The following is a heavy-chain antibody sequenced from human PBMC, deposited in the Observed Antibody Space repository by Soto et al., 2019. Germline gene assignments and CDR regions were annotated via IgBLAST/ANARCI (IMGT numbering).Heavy chain of an antibody. J-gene: IGHJ4*02. V-gene: IGHV3-23*01. Sequence: EVQLLESGGGLVQPGGSLRLSCAASGFTFSDYAMSWVRQAPGKGQEWVSALSGSGGSTYYADSVKGRFTISRDNSKDTLYLQMNSLRAEDTAVYYCVQDKVVIMYWGQGILVTVSS. D-gene: IGHD3-22*01. CDR1: GFTFSDYA. CDR3: VQDKVVIMY. CDR2: LSGSGGST.